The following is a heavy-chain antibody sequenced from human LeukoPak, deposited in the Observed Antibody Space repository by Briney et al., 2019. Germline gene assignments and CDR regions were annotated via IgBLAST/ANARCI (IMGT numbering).Heavy chain of an antibody. D-gene: IGHD2-15*01. CDR3: ARQSGCVDV. CDR2: IYPGDSDT. Sequence: GESLKISCKGSGYSFSSYCIAWVRQMPGKGLEWMGIIYPGDSDTRYSPSFQGQVTISADKSINIVYLHWSSLKASATAMYYCARQSGCVDVWGKGTTVTVSS. J-gene: IGHJ6*04. CDR1: GYSFSSYC. V-gene: IGHV5-51*01.